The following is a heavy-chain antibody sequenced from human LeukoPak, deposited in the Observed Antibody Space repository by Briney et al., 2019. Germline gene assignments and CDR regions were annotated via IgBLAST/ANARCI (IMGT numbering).Heavy chain of an antibody. J-gene: IGHJ4*02. D-gene: IGHD3-22*01. CDR2: IYYSGST. Sequence: SETLSLTCTVSGGSISSSSYYWGWIRQPPGKGLEWIGSIYYSGSTYYNPSLKSRVTISVDTSKNQFSLKLSSVTAADTAVYYCAREGITMIVEWGQGTLVTVSS. CDR3: AREGITMIVE. V-gene: IGHV4-39*07. CDR1: GGSISSSSYY.